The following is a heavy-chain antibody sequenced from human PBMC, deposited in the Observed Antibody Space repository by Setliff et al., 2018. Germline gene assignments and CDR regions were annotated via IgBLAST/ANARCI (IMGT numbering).Heavy chain of an antibody. D-gene: IGHD4-4*01. J-gene: IGHJ6*03. V-gene: IGHV7-4-1*02. CDR1: GCTFSSYA. CDR3: ARASRFGTTVWKGDYYMDV. CDR2: INTNTGNP. Sequence: ASVKVSCKASGCTFSSYAMGWMRQAPGQRLEWMGWINTNTGNPSYAQDFTGRLVFSLDTSVSTAYLQISSLKAEDSAVYYCARASRFGTTVWKGDYYMDVWGKGTTVT.